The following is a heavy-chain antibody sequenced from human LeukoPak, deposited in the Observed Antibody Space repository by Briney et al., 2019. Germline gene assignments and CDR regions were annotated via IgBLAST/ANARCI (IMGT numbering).Heavy chain of an antibody. CDR2: IIPIFGTA. Sequence: ASVKVCCKASGGTFSSYAISWVRQAPGQGLEWMGGIIPIFGTANYAQKFQGRVTITADESTSTAYMELSSLRSEDTAVYYCARGLAYGGNRKDAFDIWGQGTMVTVSS. J-gene: IGHJ3*02. CDR3: ARGLAYGGNRKDAFDI. V-gene: IGHV1-69*13. CDR1: GGTFSSYA. D-gene: IGHD4-23*01.